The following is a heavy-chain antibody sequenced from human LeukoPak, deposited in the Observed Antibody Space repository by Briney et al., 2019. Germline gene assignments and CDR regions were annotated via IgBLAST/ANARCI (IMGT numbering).Heavy chain of an antibody. V-gene: IGHV1-2*02. J-gene: IGHJ4*02. CDR2: IVPKSGGT. Sequence: ASVKVSCKTSGYTFTDHFIHWVRQAPGQGLEWMGCIVPKSGGTNYAQKLQGRVTMTTDTSTSTAYMELRSLRSDDTAVYYCARDKAEQRLFYPEYYFDYWGQGTLVTVSS. D-gene: IGHD6-25*01. CDR3: ARDKAEQRLFYPEYYFDY. CDR1: GYTFTDHF.